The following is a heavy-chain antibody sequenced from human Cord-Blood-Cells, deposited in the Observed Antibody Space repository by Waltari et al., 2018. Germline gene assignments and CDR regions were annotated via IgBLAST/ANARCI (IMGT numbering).Heavy chain of an antibody. J-gene: IGHJ4*02. CDR2: IYHSGST. V-gene: IGHV4-38-2*02. CDR3: ARSSSWYEAYY. Sequence: QVQLQESGPGLVKPSETLSLTCTVSGYSISSGYYWGWIRQPPGKGLEWIGSIYHSGSTYYTPSLKSRVTISVDTSKNQFSLKLSSVTAADTAVYYCARSSSWYEAYYWGQGTLVTVSS. D-gene: IGHD6-13*01. CDR1: GYSISSGYY.